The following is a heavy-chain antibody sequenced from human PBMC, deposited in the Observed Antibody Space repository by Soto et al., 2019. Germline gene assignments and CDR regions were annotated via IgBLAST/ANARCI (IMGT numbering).Heavy chain of an antibody. V-gene: IGHV4-31*03. CDR3: ARQYSSSRKWFDP. Sequence: QVQLQESGPGLVKPSQTLSLTCTVSGGSISSGGYYWSWIRQHPGKGLEWIGYIYYSGSTYYNPSLKRRVTISVDTSKNQFSLKLSSVTAADTAVYYCARQYSSSRKWFDPWGQGTLVTVSS. J-gene: IGHJ5*02. CDR2: IYYSGST. D-gene: IGHD6-13*01. CDR1: GGSISSGGYY.